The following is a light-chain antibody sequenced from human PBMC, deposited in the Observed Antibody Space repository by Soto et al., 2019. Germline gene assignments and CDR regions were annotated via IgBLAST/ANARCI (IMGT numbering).Light chain of an antibody. CDR1: QTISTW. Sequence: DIQLTQSPPTLSASVGDRVTVTCRASQTISTWMAWYQQKPGKAPKLLVYDASTLQSGVASRLSGSGSGKEFTLIISGLQTHDSATYYCQQYTNTNNPWMFGQGTKVDIK. CDR3: QQYTNTNNPWM. V-gene: IGKV1-5*01. J-gene: IGKJ1*01. CDR2: DAS.